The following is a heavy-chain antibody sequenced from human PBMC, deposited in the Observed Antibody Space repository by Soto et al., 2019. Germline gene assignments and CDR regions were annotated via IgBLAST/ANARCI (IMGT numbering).Heavy chain of an antibody. CDR3: ARDGGPYWYFDL. V-gene: IGHV3-21*01. J-gene: IGHJ2*01. Sequence: PGGSLRLSCAASGFTFSSYSMNWVRQAPGKGLEWVSSISSSSSYIYYADSVKGRFTISRDNAKNSLYLQMNSLRAEDTAVYYCARDGGPYWYFDLWGRGTLVTVSS. D-gene: IGHD3-16*01. CDR1: GFTFSSYS. CDR2: ISSSSSYI.